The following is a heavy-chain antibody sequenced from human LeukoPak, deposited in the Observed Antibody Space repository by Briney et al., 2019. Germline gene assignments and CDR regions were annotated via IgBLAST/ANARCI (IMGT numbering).Heavy chain of an antibody. V-gene: IGHV3-48*03. CDR2: ISSSGSTI. J-gene: IGHJ4*02. Sequence: PGGSLRLSCAASGFIFRNYEMNWVRQAPGKGLEWVSYISSSGSTIYYADFVKGRFTISRDNAKNSLYLQMNSLRVEDTAVYYCARQLGLRSDYWGQGTLVTVSS. D-gene: IGHD7-27*01. CDR1: GFIFRNYE. CDR3: ARQLGLRSDY.